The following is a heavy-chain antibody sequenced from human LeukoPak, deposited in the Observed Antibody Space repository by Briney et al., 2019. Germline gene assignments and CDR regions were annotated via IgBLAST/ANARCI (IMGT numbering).Heavy chain of an antibody. CDR2: INTDGSST. D-gene: IGHD5-12*01. CDR3: ARVVNRGYDLGYYFDY. Sequence: GGSLRLSCAASGFTVSSNYMSWVRQAPGKGLVWVSRINTDGSSTSYADSVKGRFTISRDNAKNTLYLQMNSLRAEDTAVYYCARVVNRGYDLGYYFDYWGQGTLVTVSS. CDR1: GFTVSSNY. V-gene: IGHV3-74*01. J-gene: IGHJ4*02.